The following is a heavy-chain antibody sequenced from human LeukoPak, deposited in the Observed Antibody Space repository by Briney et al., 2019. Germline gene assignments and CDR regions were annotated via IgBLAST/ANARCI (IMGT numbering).Heavy chain of an antibody. V-gene: IGHV1-46*01. CDR1: GYTFTSYY. CDR2: INPSGGST. Sequence: ASVKVSCKASGYTFTSYYMHWVRQAPGQGLEWMGIINPSGGSTSYAQKFQGRVTMTRDMSTSTVYMELSSLRSEDTAVYYCARDTTGATGMNWFDPWGQGTLVTVSS. D-gene: IGHD1-26*01. J-gene: IGHJ5*02. CDR3: ARDTTGATGMNWFDP.